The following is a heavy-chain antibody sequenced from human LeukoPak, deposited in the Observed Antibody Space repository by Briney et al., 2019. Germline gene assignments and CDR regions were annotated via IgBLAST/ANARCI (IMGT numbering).Heavy chain of an antibody. V-gene: IGHV1-46*01. D-gene: IGHD3-22*01. CDR1: GYTFTSYY. Sequence: GASVKVSCKASGYTFTSYYMHWVRQAPGQGLEWMGIINPSGGSTSYAQKFQGRVTMTRVTFTSAVYMELSSLRSGDTAVYYCARVVTMTPPNWYFDLWGRGTLVTVSS. J-gene: IGHJ2*01. CDR2: INPSGGST. CDR3: ARVVTMTPPNWYFDL.